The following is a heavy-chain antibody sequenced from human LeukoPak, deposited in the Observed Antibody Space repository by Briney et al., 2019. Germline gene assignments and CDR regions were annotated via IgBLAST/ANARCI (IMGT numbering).Heavy chain of an antibody. Sequence: SETLSLTCAVYGGSFSGYYWSLIRQPPGKGLEWIGEINHSGSTNYNPSLKSRVTISVDTSKNQFSLKLSSVTAADTAVYYCARRSTSCYDYWGQGTLVTVSS. CDR1: GGSFSGYY. J-gene: IGHJ4*02. V-gene: IGHV4-34*01. CDR2: INHSGST. D-gene: IGHD2-2*01. CDR3: ARRSTSCYDY.